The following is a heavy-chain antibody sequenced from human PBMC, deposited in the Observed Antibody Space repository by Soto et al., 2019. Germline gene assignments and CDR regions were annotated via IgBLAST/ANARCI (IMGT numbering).Heavy chain of an antibody. J-gene: IGHJ4*02. CDR3: ARDRGPLDY. CDR2: IYYSGST. Sequence: QVQLQESGPGLVKPSETLSLTCTVSGGSVSSGSYYWSWIRQPPGKGLEWIGYIYYSGSTNYNPSPKSRVTLSVDTSKNPFSLKLSSVTAADTAVYYCARDRGPLDYWGQGTLVTVSS. V-gene: IGHV4-61*01. CDR1: GGSVSSGSYY.